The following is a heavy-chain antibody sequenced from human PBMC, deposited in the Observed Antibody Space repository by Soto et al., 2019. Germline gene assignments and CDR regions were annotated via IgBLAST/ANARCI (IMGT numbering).Heavy chain of an antibody. V-gene: IGHV1-69*13. Sequence: GASVKVSCKASGGTFSSYAISWVRQAPGQGLEWMGGIIPIFGTANYAQKFQGRVTITADESTSTAYMELSSLRSEDTAVYYCARGRIAARHFDYWGQGTLVTVSS. CDR1: GGTFSSYA. CDR2: IIPIFGTA. J-gene: IGHJ4*02. D-gene: IGHD6-6*01. CDR3: ARGRIAARHFDY.